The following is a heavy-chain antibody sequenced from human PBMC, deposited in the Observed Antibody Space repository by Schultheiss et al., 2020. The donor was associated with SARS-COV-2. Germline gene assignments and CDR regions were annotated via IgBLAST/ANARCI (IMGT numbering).Heavy chain of an antibody. Sequence: ASVKVSCKASGYTFTSYGISWVRQAPGQGLEWMGGISAYNGNTNYAQKLQGRVTMTTDTSTSTAYMELRSLRSDDTAVYYCAIGTGYSYELGGFDYWGQGTLVTVSS. J-gene: IGHJ4*02. V-gene: IGHV1-18*01. D-gene: IGHD5-18*01. CDR2: ISAYNGNT. CDR1: GYTFTSYG. CDR3: AIGTGYSYELGGFDY.